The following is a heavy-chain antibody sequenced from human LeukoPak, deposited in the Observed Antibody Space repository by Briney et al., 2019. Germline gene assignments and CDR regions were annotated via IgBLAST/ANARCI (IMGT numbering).Heavy chain of an antibody. D-gene: IGHD3-10*01. CDR3: ARGSLWFGELYYFDY. Sequence: GASVKVSCKASGGTFSSYAISWVRQAPGQGLEWMGGIIPIFGTANYAQKFQGRVTITADESTSTAYMELSSLRSEDTAVYYCARGSLWFGELYYFDYWGQGTLVTVSS. CDR1: GGTFSSYA. CDR2: IIPIFGTA. J-gene: IGHJ4*02. V-gene: IGHV1-69*13.